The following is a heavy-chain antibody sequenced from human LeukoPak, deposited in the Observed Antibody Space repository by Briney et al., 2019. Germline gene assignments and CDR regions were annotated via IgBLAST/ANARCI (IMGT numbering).Heavy chain of an antibody. D-gene: IGHD6-19*01. CDR1: GGSISSSSYY. Sequence: SETLSLTCTVSGGSISSSSYYWSWIRQPPGKGLEWIGYIYYSGSTNYNPSLKSRVTISVDTSKNQFSLKLSSVTAADTAVYYCARAPPFIYSSGWYFDYWGQGTLVTVSS. J-gene: IGHJ4*02. CDR2: IYYSGST. CDR3: ARAPPFIYSSGWYFDY. V-gene: IGHV4-61*01.